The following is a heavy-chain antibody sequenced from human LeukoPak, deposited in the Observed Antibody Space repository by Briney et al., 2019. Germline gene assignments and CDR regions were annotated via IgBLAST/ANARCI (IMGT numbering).Heavy chain of an antibody. V-gene: IGHV3-66*01. CDR3: ASLLAARDY. D-gene: IGHD6-6*01. Sequence: PGGSLRLSCAASRFSFSNYWMNWVRQAPGKGLEWVSLIYSGGSTYYADSVKGRFTISRDNAKNSLYLQMNSLRAEDTAVYYCASLLAARDYWGQGTLVTVSS. CDR1: RFSFSNYW. CDR2: IYSGGST. J-gene: IGHJ4*02.